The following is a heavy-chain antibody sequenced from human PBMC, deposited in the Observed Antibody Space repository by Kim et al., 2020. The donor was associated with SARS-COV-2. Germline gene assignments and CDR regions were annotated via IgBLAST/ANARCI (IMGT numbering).Heavy chain of an antibody. Sequence: SETLSLTCAVYGGSFSGYYWSWIRQPPGKGLEWIGEINHSGSTNYNPSLKSRVTISVDTSKNQFSLKLSSVTAADTAVYYCARGWVYYDSSGYYGPPFDPWGQGTLVTVSS. V-gene: IGHV4-34*01. J-gene: IGHJ5*02. CDR3: ARGWVYYDSSGYYGPPFDP. CDR1: GGSFSGYY. CDR2: INHSGST. D-gene: IGHD3-22*01.